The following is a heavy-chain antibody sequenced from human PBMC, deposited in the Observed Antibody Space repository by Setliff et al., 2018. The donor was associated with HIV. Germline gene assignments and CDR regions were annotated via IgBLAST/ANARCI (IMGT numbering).Heavy chain of an antibody. Sequence: PSETLSLTCSVSGGSISSSTYYWGWIRQPPGKGLEWIGSIYYSGSTYYNPSLKSRVTISVDTSKNQFSLKLSSVTAADTAVYYCARHIFGRSKIAAAAIQIFDYWGQGTLVTVSS. CDR2: IYYSGST. D-gene: IGHD6-13*01. V-gene: IGHV4-39*01. CDR1: GGSISSSTYY. CDR3: ARHIFGRSKIAAAAIQIFDY. J-gene: IGHJ4*02.